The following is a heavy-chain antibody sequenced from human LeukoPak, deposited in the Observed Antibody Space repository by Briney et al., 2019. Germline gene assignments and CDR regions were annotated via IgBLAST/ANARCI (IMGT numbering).Heavy chain of an antibody. Sequence: SETLSLTCAVYGGSFSGYYWSWVRQPPGKGLEWIGYIYYSGSTNYNPSLKSRVTMSVDTSKNQFSLKLSSVTAADAAVYYCVRGGIVGTTARIPLFDYWGQGTLVTVSS. CDR2: IYYSGST. D-gene: IGHD1-26*01. CDR3: VRGGIVGTTARIPLFDY. J-gene: IGHJ4*02. V-gene: IGHV4-59*01. CDR1: GGSFSGYY.